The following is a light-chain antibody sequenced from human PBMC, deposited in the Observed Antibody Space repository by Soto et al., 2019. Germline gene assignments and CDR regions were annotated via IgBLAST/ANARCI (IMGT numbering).Light chain of an antibody. CDR3: PQYKNWPPWT. J-gene: IGKJ1*01. CDR1: QSVNSN. Sequence: EIVMTQSPATLSLSPGERATLSCRASQSVNSNLAWYQQKPGQSPRLLIHGASTMSTGIPARFSGSGSGTEFTLTISSMQSEDFAVYYCPQYKNWPPWTFGQGTKVEI. CDR2: GAS. V-gene: IGKV3-15*01.